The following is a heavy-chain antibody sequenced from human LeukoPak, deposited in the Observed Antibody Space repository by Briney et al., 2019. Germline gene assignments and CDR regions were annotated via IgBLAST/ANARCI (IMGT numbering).Heavy chain of an antibody. D-gene: IGHD5-12*01. J-gene: IGHJ4*02. Sequence: PGGSLRLSCAASGFTVSSNYMSWVRQAPGKGLEWVPSIYSGGSTYYADSVKGRFTISRDNSKNTLYLQMNSLSVEDTAVYYCARDLMGGYSGYGDYWGQGTPVTVSS. V-gene: IGHV3-66*02. CDR2: IYSGGST. CDR1: GFTVSSNY. CDR3: ARDLMGGYSGYGDY.